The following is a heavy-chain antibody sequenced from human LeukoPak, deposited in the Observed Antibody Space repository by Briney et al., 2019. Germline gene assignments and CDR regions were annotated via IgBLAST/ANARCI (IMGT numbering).Heavy chain of an antibody. V-gene: IGHV3-48*01. CDR3: ARDSNPTMVRGVRRNWFDP. CDR1: GFTFSGYS. J-gene: IGHJ5*02. Sequence: GGSLRLSCAASGFTFSGYSMNWVRQAPGKGLEWVSYISSSSSTIYYADSVKGRFTISRDNSKNTLYLQMNSLRAEDTAVYYCARDSNPTMVRGVRRNWFDPWGQGTLVTVSS. D-gene: IGHD3-10*01. CDR2: ISSSSSTI.